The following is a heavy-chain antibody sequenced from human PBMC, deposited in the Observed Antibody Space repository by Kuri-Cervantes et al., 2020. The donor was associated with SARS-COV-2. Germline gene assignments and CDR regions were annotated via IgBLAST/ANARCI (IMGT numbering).Heavy chain of an antibody. CDR2: IYYSGST. CDR3: ARQLWFFGACDI. J-gene: IGHJ3*02. V-gene: IGHV4-39*01. CDR1: GGSISSSSYY. Sequence: GSLRLSCTVSGGSISSSSYYWAWIRQPPGKGLEWIGSIYYSGSTYYNPSLKSRVTISVDTSKDQFSLKLSSVTAADTAVYYCARQLWFFGACDIWGQGTMVTVSS. D-gene: IGHD3-10*01.